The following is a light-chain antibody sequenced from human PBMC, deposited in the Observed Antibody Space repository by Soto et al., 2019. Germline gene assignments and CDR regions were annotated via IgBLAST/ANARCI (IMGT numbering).Light chain of an antibody. Sequence: QSALTQPASVSGSPGQSITISCTGTSSDIGGYNYVSWYQQHPGKAPKLMICDVSNRPSGVSNRFSGSKSGNTASLTISGLQPEDEADYYCSSYSSSSTLVVFGGGTKPPS. CDR3: SSYSSSSTLVV. J-gene: IGLJ2*01. V-gene: IGLV2-14*01. CDR1: SSDIGGYNY. CDR2: DVS.